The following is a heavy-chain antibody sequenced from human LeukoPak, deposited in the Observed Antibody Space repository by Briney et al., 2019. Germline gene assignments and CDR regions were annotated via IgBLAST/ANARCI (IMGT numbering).Heavy chain of an antibody. CDR2: INWNSGGT. J-gene: IGHJ4*02. CDR3: ARRRVTFVRGVDITSYYFDY. V-gene: IGHV3-20*04. Sequence: RPGGSLRLSCAASGFTFDDYGMSWVRQAPGKGLEWVSGINWNSGGTGYANSVKGRFTISRDNAKNSLYLQMNSLRAEDTALYYCARRRVTFVRGVDITSYYFDYWGQGTLVTVSS. D-gene: IGHD3-10*01. CDR1: GFTFDDYG.